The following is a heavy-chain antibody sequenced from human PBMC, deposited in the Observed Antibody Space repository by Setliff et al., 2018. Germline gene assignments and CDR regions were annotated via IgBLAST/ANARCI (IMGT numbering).Heavy chain of an antibody. CDR2: ITDSGSNE. CDR3: ARDLTSNWYSGSAY. V-gene: IGHV3-23*01. J-gene: IGHJ4*02. CDR1: DFTFSNSA. Sequence: GGSLRLSCVGSDFTFSNSAMSWVRQAPGKGLEWVSTITDSGSNEYYADSVKGRFTISRDNSKNALYLQMNSLSADDTAVYYCARDLTSNWYSGSAYWGQGTLVTVSS. D-gene: IGHD1-26*01.